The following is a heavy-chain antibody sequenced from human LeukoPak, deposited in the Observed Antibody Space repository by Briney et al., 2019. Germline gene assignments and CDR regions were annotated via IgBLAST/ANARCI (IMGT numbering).Heavy chain of an antibody. Sequence: SETLSLTCTVSGCSISSYYWSWVRQPAGKGLEWIGRIYTSGSTNYNPSLTRRVSLSVDTSKNQFSLKLSSVTAADTAVYYCARDRRYCSSTSCFSGFDYWGQGTLVTVSS. CDR1: GCSISSYY. J-gene: IGHJ4*02. V-gene: IGHV4-4*07. CDR2: IYTSGST. D-gene: IGHD2-2*01. CDR3: ARDRRYCSSTSCFSGFDY.